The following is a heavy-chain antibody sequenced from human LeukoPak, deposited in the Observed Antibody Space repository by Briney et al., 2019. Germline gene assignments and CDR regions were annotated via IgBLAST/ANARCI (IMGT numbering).Heavy chain of an antibody. CDR2: FDPEDGET. CDR1: GYTLTELS. Sequence: ASVKVSCKVSGYTLTELSMHWVRQAPGKGLEWMGGFDPEDGETIYAQKFQGRVTITADESTSTAYMELSSLRSEDAAVYYCARGFSYLSAFDIWGQGTMVTVSS. D-gene: IGHD1-26*01. J-gene: IGHJ3*02. V-gene: IGHV1-24*01. CDR3: ARGFSYLSAFDI.